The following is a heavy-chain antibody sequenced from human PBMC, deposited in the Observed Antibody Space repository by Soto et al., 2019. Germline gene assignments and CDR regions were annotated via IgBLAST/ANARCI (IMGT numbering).Heavy chain of an antibody. CDR2: IDYSGTT. V-gene: IGHV4-31*03. CDR3: ARAYSDYGSYFDL. CDR1: AGSMSSGGHF. D-gene: IGHD4-17*01. J-gene: IGHJ2*01. Sequence: QVQLQESGPGLVKPSQTLSLTCTVSAGSMSSGGHFWSWIRQNPGKGLEWIAYIDYSGTTYYNPSLKKRVVVTVDTSEKQYSLKLSSVTAADTAVYYCARAYSDYGSYFDLWVRGTLVKVSS.